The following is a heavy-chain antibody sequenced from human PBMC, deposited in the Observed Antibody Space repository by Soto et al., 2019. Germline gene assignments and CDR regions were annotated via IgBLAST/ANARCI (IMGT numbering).Heavy chain of an antibody. J-gene: IGHJ4*02. CDR3: ARGSIYYYDSSGPERG. D-gene: IGHD3-22*01. CDR2: IYYSGST. CDR1: GGSISSGDYY. Sequence: SETLSLTCTVSGGSISSGDYYWSWIRQPPGKGLEWIGYIYYSGSTYYNPSLKSRVTISVDTSKNQFSLKLSSVTAADTAVYYCARGSIYYYDSSGPERGWGQGTLVTVSS. V-gene: IGHV4-30-4*01.